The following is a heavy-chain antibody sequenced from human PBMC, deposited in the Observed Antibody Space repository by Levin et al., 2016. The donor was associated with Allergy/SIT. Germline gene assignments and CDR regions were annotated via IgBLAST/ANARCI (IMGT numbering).Heavy chain of an antibody. CDR1: GGSFSGYY. V-gene: IGHV4-34*01. Sequence: SETLSLTCAVYGGSFSGYYWSWIRQPPGKGLEWIGEINHSGSTNYNPSLKSRVTISVDTSKNQFSLKLSSVTAADTAVYYCARPPQYQLHTSRKYYMDVWGKGTTVTVSS. CDR3: ARPPQYQLHTSRKYYMDV. J-gene: IGHJ6*03. CDR2: INHSGST. D-gene: IGHD2-2*01.